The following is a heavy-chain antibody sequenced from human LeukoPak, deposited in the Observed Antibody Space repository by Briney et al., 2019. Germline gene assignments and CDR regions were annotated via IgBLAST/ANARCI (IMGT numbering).Heavy chain of an antibody. V-gene: IGHV1-2*02. J-gene: IGHJ6*03. D-gene: IGHD5-18*01. CDR2: INPNSGGT. CDR3: AREKRYSYGPWYYYMDV. CDR1: GYTFTGYY. Sequence: ASVKVSCKASGYTFTGYYMRWVRQAPGQGIEWMGWINPNSGGTNCAQKFQGRVTMTRDTSISTACMELSRLRSDDTAVYYCAREKRYSYGPWYYYMDVWGKGTTVTVSS.